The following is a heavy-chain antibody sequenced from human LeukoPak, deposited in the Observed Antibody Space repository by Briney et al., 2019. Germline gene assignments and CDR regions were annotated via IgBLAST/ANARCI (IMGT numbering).Heavy chain of an antibody. Sequence: GGSLRLSXAASGFTFSDYYMSWIRQAPGKGLEWVSYISSSGSTIYYADSVKGRFTISRGNAKNSLYLQMNSLRAEDTAVYYSAREGGYSEKDYWGQGTLVTVSS. D-gene: IGHD6-13*01. V-gene: IGHV3-11*04. J-gene: IGHJ4*02. CDR2: ISSSGSTI. CDR1: GFTFSDYY. CDR3: AREGGYSEKDY.